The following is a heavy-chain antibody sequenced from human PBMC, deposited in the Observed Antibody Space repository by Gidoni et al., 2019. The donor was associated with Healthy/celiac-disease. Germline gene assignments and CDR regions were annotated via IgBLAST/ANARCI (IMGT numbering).Heavy chain of an antibody. CDR1: GFTVSSNY. V-gene: IGHV3-53*01. D-gene: IGHD2-2*01. CDR2: IYSGGST. CDR3: ARDRCSSTSCYYYYMDV. Sequence: EVQLVESGGALIQPGGSLRLSCAASGFTVSSNYMSWVRQAPGKGLEWVSVIYSGGSTYYADSVKGRFTISRDNSKNTLYLQMNSLRAEDTAVYYCARDRCSSTSCYYYYMDVWGKGTTVTVSS. J-gene: IGHJ6*03.